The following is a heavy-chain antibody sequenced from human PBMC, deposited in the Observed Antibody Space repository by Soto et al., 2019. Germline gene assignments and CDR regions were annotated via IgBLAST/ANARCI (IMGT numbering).Heavy chain of an antibody. D-gene: IGHD4-17*01. Sequence: EVQLVESGGGLVKPGGSLRLSCAASGFTFSSYSVNWVRQAPGKGLEWVSSISSSSSYIYYADSVKGRFTRSRDNAKNSLCMQTRSLSAEDKDVSYGAGSPSMTTVSLDYWGQGTLVTVSS. CDR3: AGSPSMTTVSLDY. V-gene: IGHV3-21*04. J-gene: IGHJ4*02. CDR2: ISSSSSYI. CDR1: GFTFSSYS.